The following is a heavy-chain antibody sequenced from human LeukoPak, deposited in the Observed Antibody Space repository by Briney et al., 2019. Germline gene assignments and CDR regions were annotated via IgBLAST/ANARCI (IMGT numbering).Heavy chain of an antibody. Sequence: GESLTLSCAVSGLSIGSSWMSWVRQTPGKGLEWVADMNEDGSGTYYVDSVKGRFTVSRDNAQNSVYLQMNSLRVEDTGVYYCARDPAWGAIDYWGQGTLVTVSS. CDR3: ARDPAWGAIDY. D-gene: IGHD7-27*01. V-gene: IGHV3-7*01. CDR1: GLSIGSSW. CDR2: MNEDGSGT. J-gene: IGHJ4*02.